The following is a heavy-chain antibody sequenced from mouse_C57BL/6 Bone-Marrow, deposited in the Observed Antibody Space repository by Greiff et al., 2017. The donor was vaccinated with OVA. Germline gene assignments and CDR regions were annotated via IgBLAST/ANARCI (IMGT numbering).Heavy chain of an antibody. CDR2: IRSKSNNYAT. CDR1: GFSFNTYA. Sequence: GGGLVQPKGSLKLSCAASGFSFNTYAMNWVRQAPGKGLEWVARIRSKSNNYATYYADSVKDRFTISRDDSESMLYLQMNNLKTEDTAMYYCVRHEGLPPYAMDYWGQGTSVTVSS. J-gene: IGHJ4*01. D-gene: IGHD2-2*01. CDR3: VRHEGLPPYAMDY. V-gene: IGHV10-1*01.